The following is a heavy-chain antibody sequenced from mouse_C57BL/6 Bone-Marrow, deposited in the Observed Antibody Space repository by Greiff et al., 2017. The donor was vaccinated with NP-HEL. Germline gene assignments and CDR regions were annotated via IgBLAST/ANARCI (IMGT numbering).Heavy chain of an antibody. V-gene: IGHV1-26*01. D-gene: IGHD1-1*01. CDR1: GYTFTDYY. Sequence: EVQLQQSGPELVKPGASVKISCKASGYTFTDYYMNWVKQSHGKSLEWIGDINPNNGGTSYNQKFKGKATLTVDKSSSTAYMELRSLTSEDSAVYYCARGGTTVVHAMDYWGQGTSVTVSS. CDR3: ARGGTTVVHAMDY. J-gene: IGHJ4*01. CDR2: INPNNGGT.